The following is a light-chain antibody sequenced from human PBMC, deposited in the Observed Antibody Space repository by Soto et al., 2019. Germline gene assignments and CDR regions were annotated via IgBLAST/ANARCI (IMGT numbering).Light chain of an antibody. J-gene: IGKJ2*01. CDR2: AAS. Sequence: DIQMTQSPSSLCASVGDRVTITCLASQGISRYLNWYQQKPGKAPKVLIYAASNLESGVPSRFSGSGSRTYFSLTISSLQAGDFATYFCQETFTNPYTFGKWTKVDI. V-gene: IGKV1-39*01. CDR1: QGISRY. CDR3: QETFTNPYT.